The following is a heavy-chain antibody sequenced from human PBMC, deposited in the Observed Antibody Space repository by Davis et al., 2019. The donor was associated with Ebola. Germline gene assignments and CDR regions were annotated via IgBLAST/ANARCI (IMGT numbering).Heavy chain of an antibody. D-gene: IGHD2-15*01. CDR2: IYDHST. Sequence: GESLKISCAASGFTVSSNHMSWVRQAPGKGLEWVSVIYDHSTAYADSVKGRFTVGRDNSRDTLSLQLNTLRFDDTAVYYCARDLHCSGVTCYSDVFDLWGQGTMLTVS. J-gene: IGHJ3*01. CDR1: GFTVSSNH. CDR3: ARDLHCSGVTCYSDVFDL. V-gene: IGHV3-66*02.